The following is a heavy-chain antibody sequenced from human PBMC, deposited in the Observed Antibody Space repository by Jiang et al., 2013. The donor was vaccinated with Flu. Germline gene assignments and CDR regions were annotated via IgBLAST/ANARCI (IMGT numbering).Heavy chain of an antibody. D-gene: IGHD6-19*01. CDR2: IDWDDDK. CDR3: ARMIAVAGNPYFDD. J-gene: IGHJ4*02. Sequence: KPTQTLTLTCTFSGFSLSTSGMCVSWIRQPPGKALEWLALIDWDDDKYYSTSLKTRLTISKDTSKNQVVLTMTNMDPVDTATYYCARMIAVAGNPYFDDWGQGTLVTVSS. V-gene: IGHV2-70*01. CDR1: GFSLSTSGMC.